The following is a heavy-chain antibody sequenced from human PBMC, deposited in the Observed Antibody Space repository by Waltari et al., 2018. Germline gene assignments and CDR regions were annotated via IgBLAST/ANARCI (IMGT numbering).Heavy chain of an antibody. Sequence: QVQLQQWGAGLLKPSETLSLTCAVYGGSFSGYYWSWIRQPPGKGLEWIGEINHSGSTNYNPSLKSRVTISVDTSKNQFSLKLSSVTAADTAVYYCARMFPPQLLWWQLPNACQMLHFWGQETLLSVSS. CDR1: GGSFSGYY. CDR3: ARMFPPQLLWWQLPNACQMLHF. CDR2: INHSGST. D-gene: IGHD2-15*01. J-gene: IGHJ4*02. V-gene: IGHV4-34*01.